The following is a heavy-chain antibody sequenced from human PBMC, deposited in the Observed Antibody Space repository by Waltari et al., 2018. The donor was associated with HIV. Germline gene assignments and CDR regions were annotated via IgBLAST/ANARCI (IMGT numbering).Heavy chain of an antibody. J-gene: IGHJ4*02. V-gene: IGHV3-23*01. CDR2: ISGSGGST. Sequence: EVQLLESGGGLVQPGGSLRLSCAASGFTFSSYAMSWVRQAPGKGLEWVSAISGSGGSTYYADSVKGRFTISRDNSKNTLYLQMNSLRAEDTAVYYCAKGLYYYGSGSYDFDYWGQGTLVTVSS. CDR1: GFTFSSYA. CDR3: AKGLYYYGSGSYDFDY. D-gene: IGHD3-10*01.